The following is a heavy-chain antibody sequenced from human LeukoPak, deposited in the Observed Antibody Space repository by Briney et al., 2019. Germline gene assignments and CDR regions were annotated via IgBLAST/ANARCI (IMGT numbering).Heavy chain of an antibody. CDR1: DGSISSYY. V-gene: IGHV4-4*07. Sequence: SEALSLTCTVSDGSISSYYWSWIRQPAGKGLEWIGRIYSSGSTNYNPSLKSRVTMSVDTSKNQFSLKLSSVTAADTAVYYCARDRYDSVYNWFDPWGQGTLVTVSS. D-gene: IGHD3-22*01. J-gene: IGHJ5*02. CDR3: ARDRYDSVYNWFDP. CDR2: IYSSGST.